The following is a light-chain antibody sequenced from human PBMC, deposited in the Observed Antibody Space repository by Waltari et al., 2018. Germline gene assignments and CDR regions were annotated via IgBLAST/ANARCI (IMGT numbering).Light chain of an antibody. J-gene: IGKJ2*01. Sequence: EIVFTQSPATLSLSPGERATLSCRASQSVRNDLAWYQQKPGQAPRLLIYDASNRATGIPARFSGSGSGTDFTLTISSLEPEDFAVYYCQQRSNWPLAFGQGTKLEIK. CDR1: QSVRND. CDR3: QQRSNWPLA. V-gene: IGKV3-11*01. CDR2: DAS.